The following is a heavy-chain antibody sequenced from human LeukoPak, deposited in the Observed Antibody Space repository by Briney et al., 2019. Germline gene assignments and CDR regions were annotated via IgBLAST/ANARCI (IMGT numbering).Heavy chain of an antibody. V-gene: IGHV4-59*01. CDR2: IYYTGTT. D-gene: IGHD2-15*01. CDR3: ARGGWRLDY. J-gene: IGHJ4*02. CDR1: GGSISSYY. Sequence: SETLSLTCTVSGGSISSYYWSWIRQPPGKGLEWIGYIYYTGTTNYNPSLKSRVTISVDTSKNQFSLRLSSVTAADTAVYYCARGGWRLDYWGQGTLVTVSS.